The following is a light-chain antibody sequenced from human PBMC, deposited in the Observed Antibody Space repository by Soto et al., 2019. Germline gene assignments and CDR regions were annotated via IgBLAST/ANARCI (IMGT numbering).Light chain of an antibody. CDR2: EVT. J-gene: IGLJ2*01. Sequence: QSALTQPASVSGSPGQSITISCTRTSSDVGGYNYVSWYQQHPGKAPKRMIYEVTNRPSGVSNRFSGSKSGNTASLTISGLQAEDEADYYCSSYTSSSTLVIFGGGTKLTVL. CDR3: SSYTSSSTLVI. CDR1: SSDVGGYNY. V-gene: IGLV2-14*01.